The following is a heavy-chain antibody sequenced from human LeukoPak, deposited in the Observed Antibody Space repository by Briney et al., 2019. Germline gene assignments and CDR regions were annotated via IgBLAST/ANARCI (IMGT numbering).Heavy chain of an antibody. Sequence: SETLSLTCTVSGGSISSGGYYWSWIRQHPGKGLEWIGYIYYSGSTYYNPSLKSRVTISVDTSKNQFSLKLSSVTAADTAVYYCARRSRSGAVGGKFDYWGQGTLVTVSS. CDR1: GGSISSGGYY. CDR3: ARRSRSGAVGGKFDY. J-gene: IGHJ4*02. V-gene: IGHV4-31*03. CDR2: IYYSGST. D-gene: IGHD6-19*01.